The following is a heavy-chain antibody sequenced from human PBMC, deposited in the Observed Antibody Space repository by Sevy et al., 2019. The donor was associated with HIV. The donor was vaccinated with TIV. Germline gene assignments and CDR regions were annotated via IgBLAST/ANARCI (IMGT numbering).Heavy chain of an antibody. Sequence: GGSLRLSCTASGFTFSSYEMNWVRQAPGKGLEWVSYISNSGSTIHYSDSVKGRFTISRDNAKNSLYLQMNSLRAEDTAVYYCAKEALWGFDPWGQGTLVTVSS. D-gene: IGHD3-16*01. CDR3: AKEALWGFDP. CDR2: ISNSGSTI. J-gene: IGHJ5*02. V-gene: IGHV3-48*03. CDR1: GFTFSSYE.